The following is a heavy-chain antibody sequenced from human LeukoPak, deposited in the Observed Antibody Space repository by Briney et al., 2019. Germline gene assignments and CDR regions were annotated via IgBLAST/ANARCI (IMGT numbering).Heavy chain of an antibody. V-gene: IGHV3-21*01. CDR2: ISSSSSYI. CDR1: GFTFSSYS. D-gene: IGHD1-7*01. CDR3: ARHNELQDGYNWFDP. Sequence: PGGSLRLSCAASGFTFSSYSMNWVRQAPGKGLEWVSSISSSSSYIYYADSVKGRFTISRDNAKNSLYLQMNSLRAEDTAVYYCARHNELQDGYNWFDPWGQGTLVTVSS. J-gene: IGHJ5*02.